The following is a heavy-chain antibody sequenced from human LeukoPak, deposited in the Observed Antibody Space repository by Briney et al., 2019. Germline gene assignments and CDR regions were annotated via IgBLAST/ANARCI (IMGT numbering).Heavy chain of an antibody. J-gene: IGHJ4*02. CDR3: ARNWGDYFDY. CDR1: GYTFTSYG. CDR2: ISAYNGNT. Sequence: ALVKVSCKASGYTFTSYGVSWLRQAPGQGLEWMGWISAYNGNTNYAQKLQGRVTMTTDTSTSTAYMELRSLRSDDTAVYYCARNWGDYFDYWGQGTLVTVSS. V-gene: IGHV1-18*01. D-gene: IGHD7-27*01.